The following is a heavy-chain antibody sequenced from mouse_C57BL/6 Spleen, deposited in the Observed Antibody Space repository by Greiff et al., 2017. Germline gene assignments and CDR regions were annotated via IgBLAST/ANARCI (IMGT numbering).Heavy chain of an antibody. J-gene: IGHJ1*03. CDR3: ARGVVTDWYFDV. CDR2: ISYDGSN. V-gene: IGHV3-6*01. D-gene: IGHD2-5*01. Sequence: VQLQESGPGLVKPSQSLSLTCSVTGYSITSGYYWNWIRQFPGNKLEWMGYISYDGSNNYNPSLKNRISITRDTSKNQFFLKLNSVTTEDTATYYCARGVVTDWYFDVWGTGTTVTVSS. CDR1: GYSITSGYY.